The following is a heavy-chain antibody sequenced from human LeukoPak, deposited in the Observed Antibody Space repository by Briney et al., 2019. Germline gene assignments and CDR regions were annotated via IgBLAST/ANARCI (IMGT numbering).Heavy chain of an antibody. D-gene: IGHD2-2*03. CDR1: GFTFNNYH. J-gene: IGHJ4*02. CDR2: ISSSSSHI. CDR3: ARDVQMLRQWAVWISFDY. V-gene: IGHV3-21*01. Sequence: PGGSLRLSCAASGFTFNNYHMNWVRQAPGKGLEWVSSISSSSSHIYYAESVKGRFTISRDNAKNSLYLQMNSPRAEDTAVYYCARDVQMLRQWAVWISFDYWGQGTLVTVSS.